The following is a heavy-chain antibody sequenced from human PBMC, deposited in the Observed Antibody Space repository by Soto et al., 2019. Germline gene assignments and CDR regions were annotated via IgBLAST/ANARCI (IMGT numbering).Heavy chain of an antibody. CDR3: AREVRYYDSSGSNWFDP. CDR1: DDSSSSGYY. CDR2: IYHSGST. Sequence: PSETPSHTCAVADDSSSSGYYWAWIRPTTGKGLEWIGSIYHSGSTYYNPSLKSRVTISVDTSKNQFSLKLSSVTAADTAVYYCAREVRYYDSSGSNWFDPWGQGTLVT. D-gene: IGHD3-22*01. J-gene: IGHJ5*02. V-gene: IGHV4-38-2*02.